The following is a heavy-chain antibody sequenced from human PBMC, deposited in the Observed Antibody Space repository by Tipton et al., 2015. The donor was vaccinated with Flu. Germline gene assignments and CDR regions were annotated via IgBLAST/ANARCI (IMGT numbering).Heavy chain of an antibody. CDR1: GFMFRSYG. J-gene: IGHJ4*02. CDR3: AKDWVRFIDHVDY. CDR2: ISFDGNTK. D-gene: IGHD1-26*01. V-gene: IGHV3-30*18. Sequence: SLRLSCAASGFMFRSYGMHWVRQAPGKGLEWVSLISFDGNTKYYADSVKGRFTVSRDNSKNTLYLEVNSLSPEDTAVYYCAKDWVRFIDHVDYWDQGTLVTVSS.